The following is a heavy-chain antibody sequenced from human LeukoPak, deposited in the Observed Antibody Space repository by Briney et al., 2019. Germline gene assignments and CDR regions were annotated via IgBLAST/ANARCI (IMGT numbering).Heavy chain of an antibody. CDR2: IRYDGNNK. CDR1: GFTFSSYG. CDR3: AELGITMIGGV. J-gene: IGHJ6*04. Sequence: GGSLRLSCVASGFTFSSYGMYWVRQAPGEGREWGTFIRYDGNNKYYAGSVTGRFSISRDTSKNTLYLQINSLRAEGTAVYYCAELGITMIGGVWGKETTVTISS. V-gene: IGHV3-30*02. D-gene: IGHD3-10*02.